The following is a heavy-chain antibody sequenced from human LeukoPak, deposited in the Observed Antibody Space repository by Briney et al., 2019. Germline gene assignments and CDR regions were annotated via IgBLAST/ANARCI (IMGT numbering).Heavy chain of an antibody. CDR2: ISSSGSTI. CDR1: GFTFSSYA. J-gene: IGHJ6*04. Sequence: PGRSLRLSCAASGFTFSSYAMNWVRQAPGKGLEWVSYISSSGSTIYYADSVKGRFTISRDNAKNSLYLQMNSPRAEDTAVYYCAELGITMIGGVWGKGTTVTISS. V-gene: IGHV3-48*03. D-gene: IGHD3-10*02. CDR3: AELGITMIGGV.